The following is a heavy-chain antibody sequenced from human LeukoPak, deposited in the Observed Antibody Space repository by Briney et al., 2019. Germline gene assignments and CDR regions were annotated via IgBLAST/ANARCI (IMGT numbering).Heavy chain of an antibody. V-gene: IGHV1-2*02. Sequence: ASVKVSCKASGYTFTGYYMHWVRQAPGQGLEWMGWINPNSGGTNYAQKFQGRVTMTRDTSISTAYMELSRLRSDDTAVYYCAGGHPAGLQSYYYYYGMDVWGQGTTVTVSS. CDR2: INPNSGGT. CDR1: GYTFTGYY. CDR3: AGGHPAGLQSYYYYYGMDV. J-gene: IGHJ6*02.